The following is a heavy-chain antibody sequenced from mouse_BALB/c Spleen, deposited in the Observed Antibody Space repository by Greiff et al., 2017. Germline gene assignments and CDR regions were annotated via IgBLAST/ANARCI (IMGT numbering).Heavy chain of an antibody. Sequence: ESGPGLVKPSQSLSLTCSVTGYSITSGYYWNWIRQFPGNKLEWMGYISYDGSNNYNPSLKNRISITRDTSKNQFFLKLNSVTTEDTATYYCAREGITTALFDYWGQGTTLTVSS. CDR2: ISYDGSN. CDR3: AREGITTALFDY. V-gene: IGHV3-6*02. D-gene: IGHD1-2*01. CDR1: GYSITSGYY. J-gene: IGHJ2*01.